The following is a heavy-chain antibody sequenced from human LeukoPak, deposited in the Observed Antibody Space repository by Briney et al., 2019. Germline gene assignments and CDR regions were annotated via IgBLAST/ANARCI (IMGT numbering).Heavy chain of an antibody. CDR1: GFTFSSYA. Sequence: PGGSLRLSCAASGFTFSSYAMSWVRQAPGKGLEWVSAISGSGGSTYYADSVKGRFTISRDNSKNTLYLQMNSLRAEDTAIYYCAKCRVATRLYYYYMDVWGKGTTVTVSS. CDR3: AKCRVATRLYYYYMDV. CDR2: ISGSGGST. D-gene: IGHD5-12*01. J-gene: IGHJ6*03. V-gene: IGHV3-23*01.